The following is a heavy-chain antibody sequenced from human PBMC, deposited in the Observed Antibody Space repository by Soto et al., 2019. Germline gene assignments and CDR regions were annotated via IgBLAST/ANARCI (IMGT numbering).Heavy chain of an antibody. CDR1: GYTFTSYA. J-gene: IGHJ4*02. CDR2: INARNGNT. CDR3: ARPSIPYYGFWSEIGRYYSDY. V-gene: IGHV1-3*01. D-gene: IGHD3-3*01. Sequence: GAPVKVSCKASGYTFTSYAMHWVRQAPGQRLEWMGWINARNGNTKYSQKFQGRVSITRDTSASTAYMELSSLRSEDTAVYYCARPSIPYYGFWSEIGRYYSDYWGQGTLVTVSS.